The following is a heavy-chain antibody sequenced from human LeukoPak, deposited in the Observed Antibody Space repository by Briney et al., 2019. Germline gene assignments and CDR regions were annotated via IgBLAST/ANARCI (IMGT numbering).Heavy chain of an antibody. Sequence: ASVQVSCKTSGYTFTSYYMHWVRQPPGQGLEWMGWVNPTSGGTNYAQEFQGRVTMTRDMSISTAYMELSRLRSDDTAVYYCARVYYYYDSSGILTLYFDYWGQGTLVTVSS. V-gene: IGHV1-2*02. CDR3: ARVYYYYDSSGILTLYFDY. CDR2: VNPTSGGT. CDR1: GYTFTSYY. D-gene: IGHD3-22*01. J-gene: IGHJ4*02.